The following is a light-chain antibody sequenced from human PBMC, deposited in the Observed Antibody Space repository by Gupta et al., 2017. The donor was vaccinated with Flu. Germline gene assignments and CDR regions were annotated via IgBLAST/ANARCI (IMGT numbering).Light chain of an antibody. J-gene: IGKJ1*01. CDR2: AAA. CDR3: QQSYSSPQWT. Sequence: DIQMTQSSSSLSASVGDRVTITSCARKSINRYLNWYQQKTGEDPKLLIYAAASLQSGVASRLSGSRSGTEFTLTISSLQPEDFAAYYCQQSYSSPQWTFGQGTKVEIK. V-gene: IGKV1-39*01. CDR1: KSINRY.